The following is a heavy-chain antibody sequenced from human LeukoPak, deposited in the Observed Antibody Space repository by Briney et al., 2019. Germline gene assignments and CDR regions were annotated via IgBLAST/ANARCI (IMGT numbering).Heavy chain of an antibody. J-gene: IGHJ4*02. Sequence: SSETLSLTCTVSGGSISSYYWSWIRQPPGKGLEWIGYIYYSGSTNYNPSLKSRVTISVDTSKNQFSLKLNSVTAADTAVYYCARDHDSSGYIDYWGQGTLVTVSS. D-gene: IGHD3-22*01. CDR3: ARDHDSSGYIDY. V-gene: IGHV4-59*01. CDR1: GGSISSYY. CDR2: IYYSGST.